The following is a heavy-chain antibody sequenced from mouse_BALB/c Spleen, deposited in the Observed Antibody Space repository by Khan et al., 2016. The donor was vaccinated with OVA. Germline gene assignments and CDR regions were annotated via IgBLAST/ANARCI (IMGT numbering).Heavy chain of an antibody. CDR3: ASHLAGSFAY. J-gene: IGHJ3*01. Sequence: VQLKESGGDLVKPGGSLKLSCAASGFTFSSYSMSWVRQTPDKRLEWVATISSVGDYTYYPDSVKGRFTISRDNAKNTLYLKMSSLKSEDTAMYYCASHLAGSFAYWGQGTLVTVSA. CDR2: ISSVGDYT. CDR1: GFTFSSYS. V-gene: IGHV5-6*01. D-gene: IGHD1-1*01.